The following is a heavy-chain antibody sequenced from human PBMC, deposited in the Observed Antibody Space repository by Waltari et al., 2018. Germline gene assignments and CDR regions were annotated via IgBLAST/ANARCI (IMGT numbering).Heavy chain of an antibody. Sequence: QVQLQQWGAGLLKPSETLSLTCAVYGGSFSGYYWSWIRQPPGKGLEWIGESNHSGSTNDSASLKSRVTISVDTSKNQFSLKLSSGTAADTAVYYCARGIAARPGCDYWGQGTLVTVSS. D-gene: IGHD6-6*01. CDR1: GGSFSGYY. V-gene: IGHV4-34*01. J-gene: IGHJ4*02. CDR2: SNHSGST. CDR3: ARGIAARPGCDY.